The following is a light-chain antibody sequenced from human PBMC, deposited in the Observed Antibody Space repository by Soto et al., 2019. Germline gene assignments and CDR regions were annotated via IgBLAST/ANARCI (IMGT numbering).Light chain of an antibody. V-gene: IGKV1-12*01. CDR3: QQAHSFPFT. CDR2: AAS. CDR1: HIITSW. J-gene: IGKJ3*01. Sequence: DVQMTQSPSSVSASVGDRVTITCRASHIITSWLAWYQQKPGKAPNFLIYAASSLQSGVPSRFSGSGSGTNFTLTISSLQPEDFATYYCQQAHSFPFTFGPGTKVDIK.